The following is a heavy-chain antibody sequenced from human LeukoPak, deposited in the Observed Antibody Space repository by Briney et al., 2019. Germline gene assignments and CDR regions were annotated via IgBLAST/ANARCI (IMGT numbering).Heavy chain of an antibody. D-gene: IGHD6-19*01. CDR3: AKDRGYSSGCLDP. CDR1: GFTFSSYG. CDR2: ISYDGSNK. V-gene: IGHV3-30*18. J-gene: IGHJ5*02. Sequence: GGSLRLSCAASGFTFSSYGMHWVRQAPGKGLEWVAVISYDGSNKYYADSVKGRFTISRDNSKNTLYLQMNSLRAEDTAVYYCAKDRGYSSGCLDPWGQGTLVTVSS.